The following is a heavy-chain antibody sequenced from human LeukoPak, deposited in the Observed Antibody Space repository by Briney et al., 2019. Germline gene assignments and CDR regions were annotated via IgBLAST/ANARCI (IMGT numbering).Heavy chain of an antibody. CDR2: MRQDGSEI. D-gene: IGHD6-19*01. CDR3: AKDIAVAGTTIFDY. V-gene: IGHV3-7*03. CDR1: GFPFNVQT. Sequence: GGSLRLSCAASGFPFNVQTMSWVRQAPGKGLDWVASMRQDGSEIYYVDSVKGRFTISRDNPKNSLYLQMNSLRAEDTAVYYCAKDIAVAGTTIFDYWGQGTLVTVSS. J-gene: IGHJ4*02.